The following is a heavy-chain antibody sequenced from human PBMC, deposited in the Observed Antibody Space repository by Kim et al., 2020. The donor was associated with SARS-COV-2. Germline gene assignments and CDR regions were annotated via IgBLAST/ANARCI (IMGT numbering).Heavy chain of an antibody. CDR3: AKDPKHIAAADQLNDY. CDR2: ISGSGGST. V-gene: IGHV3-23*01. Sequence: GGSLRLSCAASGFTFSSYAMSWVRQAPGKGLEWVSAISGSGGSTYYADSVKGRFTISRDNSKNTLYLQMNSLRAEDTAVYYCAKDPKHIAAADQLNDYWGQGTLVTVSS. J-gene: IGHJ4*02. CDR1: GFTFSSYA. D-gene: IGHD6-13*01.